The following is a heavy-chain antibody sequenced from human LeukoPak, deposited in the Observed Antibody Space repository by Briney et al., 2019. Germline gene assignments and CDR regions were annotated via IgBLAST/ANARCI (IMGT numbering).Heavy chain of an antibody. CDR3: AEDSGYCTNGVCYFDY. D-gene: IGHD2-8*01. Sequence: GGSLRLSCVASAFAFSSNWMGWVRQAPGKGLEWVASIKEDGSETYYVDSVKGRFTISRDNSKNTLYLQMNSLRAEDTAVYYCAEDSGYCTNGVCYFDYWGQGTLVTVSS. J-gene: IGHJ4*02. CDR2: IKEDGSET. V-gene: IGHV3-7*05. CDR1: AFAFSSNW.